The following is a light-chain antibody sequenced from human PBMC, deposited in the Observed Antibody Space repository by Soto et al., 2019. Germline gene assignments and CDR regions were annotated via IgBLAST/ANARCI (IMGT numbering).Light chain of an antibody. CDR3: QQSYTSLALT. J-gene: IGKJ4*01. V-gene: IGKV1-39*01. CDR1: QRISIY. Sequence: DIQLTQSPSSLSASVGDRVTITCRASQRISIYLNWYQHKPGRAPKLLIFGAATLHTGVPPRFSGRGSGTNFTLSITSLQPVDFASYYCQQSYTSLALTFGGGTKVEI. CDR2: GAA.